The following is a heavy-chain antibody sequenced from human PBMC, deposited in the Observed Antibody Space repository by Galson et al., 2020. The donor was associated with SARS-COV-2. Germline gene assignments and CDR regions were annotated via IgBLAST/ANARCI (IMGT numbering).Heavy chain of an antibody. CDR1: GLTLSSYS. V-gene: IGHV3-48*02. J-gene: IGHJ4*02. CDR2: ISRSGSNI. CDR3: ASDRGGALCSGGVCYTSGINDY. D-gene: IGHD2-8*02. Sequence: GGSLRLSCVGSGLTLSSYSMNWVRQAPGKGLECVSYISRSGSNIYYADSVKGRFTISRDNAKNQLHLQMNSLRDEDTAVYYCASDRGGALCSGGVCYTSGINDYWGQGTLVTVSS.